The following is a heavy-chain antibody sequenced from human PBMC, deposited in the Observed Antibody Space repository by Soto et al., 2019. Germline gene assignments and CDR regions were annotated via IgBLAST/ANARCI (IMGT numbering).Heavy chain of an antibody. Sequence: QVQLQESGPGLVKPSQTLSLTCTVSGGSISSGDYYWSWIRQPPGKGLEWIGYIYYSGSTYYNPSLERRVTISKHTSKNHFSLKLSSVTAADTAVYYCAGYDSSGYYSEYFQHWGQGTLVTVSS. D-gene: IGHD3-22*01. V-gene: IGHV4-30-4*01. J-gene: IGHJ1*01. CDR2: IYYSGST. CDR3: AGYDSSGYYSEYFQH. CDR1: GGSISSGDYY.